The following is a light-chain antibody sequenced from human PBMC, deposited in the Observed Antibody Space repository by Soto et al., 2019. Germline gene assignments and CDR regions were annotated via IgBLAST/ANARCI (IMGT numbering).Light chain of an antibody. V-gene: IGKV3-11*01. CDR1: QSLGKS. Sequence: EIVLTQSPATLSVSPGERVTLSCMATQSLGKSLAWYQQRPGQAPRLLIYDASDRATGIPARFSGSGSGTDFTLTISSLEPEDFALYYCQHHNNWPPYTFGQGTRVDIK. CDR2: DAS. J-gene: IGKJ2*01. CDR3: QHHNNWPPYT.